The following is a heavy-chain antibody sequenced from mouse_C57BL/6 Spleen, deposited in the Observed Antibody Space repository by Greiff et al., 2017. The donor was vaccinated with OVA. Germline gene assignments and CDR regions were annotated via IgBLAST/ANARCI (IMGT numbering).Heavy chain of an antibody. CDR2: ISDGGSYT. V-gene: IGHV5-4*01. Sequence: EVKVVESGGGLVKPGGSLKLSCAASGFTFSSYAMSWVRQTPEKRLEWVATISDGGSYTYYPDNVKGRFTISRDNAKNNLYLQMSHLKSEDTAMYYCARDLGDWSYYFDYWGQGTTLTVSS. CDR3: ARDLGDWSYYFDY. D-gene: IGHD2-13*01. CDR1: GFTFSSYA. J-gene: IGHJ2*01.